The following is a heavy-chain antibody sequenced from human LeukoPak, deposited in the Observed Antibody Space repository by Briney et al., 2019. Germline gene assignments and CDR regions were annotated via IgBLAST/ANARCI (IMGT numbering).Heavy chain of an antibody. CDR2: ISWDGGST. CDR1: GSTFDDYA. V-gene: IGHV3-43D*03. J-gene: IGHJ6*02. Sequence: GGSLRLSCAASGSTFDDYAMHWVRQAPGKGLEWVSLISWDGGSTYYADSVKGRFTISRDNSKNSLYLQMNSLRAEDTALYYCAKAPRFGYYYGMDVWGQGTTVTVSS. CDR3: AKAPRFGYYYGMDV. D-gene: IGHD3-10*01.